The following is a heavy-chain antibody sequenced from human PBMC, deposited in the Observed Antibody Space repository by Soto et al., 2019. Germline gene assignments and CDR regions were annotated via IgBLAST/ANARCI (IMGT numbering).Heavy chain of an antibody. CDR1: GDSISSSSYY. Sequence: QLQLQESGPGLVKPSETLSLTCTVSGDSISSSSYYWGWIRQPPGKGLEWIGSIYYSGSTYYNPSLKSRVTISVDTSKNQFSLKLSSVTAADTAVYYCAGGGYCSSTSCYYFDYWGQGTLVTVSS. J-gene: IGHJ4*02. D-gene: IGHD2-2*01. CDR3: AGGGYCSSTSCYYFDY. V-gene: IGHV4-39*01. CDR2: IYYSGST.